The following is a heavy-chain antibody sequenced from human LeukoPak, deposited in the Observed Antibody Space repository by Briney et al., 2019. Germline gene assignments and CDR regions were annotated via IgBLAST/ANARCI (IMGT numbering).Heavy chain of an antibody. Sequence: NPGGSLRLSCAASGYTFSEYYMSWIRQAPGKGLEWVSYISSSGSTIYYADSVKGRFTISRDNAKNSLYLQMNSLRAEDTAVYYCARDPTGDECPNGFDPWGQGTLVTVSS. D-gene: IGHD7-27*01. CDR1: GYTFSEYY. J-gene: IGHJ5*02. V-gene: IGHV3-11*01. CDR2: ISSSGSTI. CDR3: ARDPTGDECPNGFDP.